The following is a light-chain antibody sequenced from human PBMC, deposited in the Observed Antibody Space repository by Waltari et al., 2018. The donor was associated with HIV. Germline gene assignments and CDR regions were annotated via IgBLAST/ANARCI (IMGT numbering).Light chain of an antibody. J-gene: IGLJ1*01. CDR2: EVS. CDR3: SSYAGNNIWV. V-gene: IGLV2-8*01. CDR1: SSDVGIYDY. Sequence: QSALTQPPSASGSPGQSVSISCPGTSSDVGIYDYVSWYQQHPGEAPKLLIYEVSKRPSGVPDRFSGSKSGNTASLTVSGLQAEDEADYYCSSYAGNNIWVFGTGTKVTVL.